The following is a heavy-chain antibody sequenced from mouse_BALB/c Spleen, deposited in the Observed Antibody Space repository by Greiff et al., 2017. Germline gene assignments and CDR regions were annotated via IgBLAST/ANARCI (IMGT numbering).Heavy chain of an antibody. CDR1: GYSITSGYY. V-gene: IGHV3-6*02. CDR2: ISYDGSN. CDR3: ASGTAD. J-gene: IGHJ3*01. D-gene: IGHD1-2*01. Sequence: EVKLMESGPGLVKPSQSLSLTCSVTGYSITSGYYWNWIRQFPGNKLEWMGYISYDGSNNYNPSLKNRISITRDTSKNQFFLKLNSVTTEDTATYYCASGTADWGQGTLVTVSA.